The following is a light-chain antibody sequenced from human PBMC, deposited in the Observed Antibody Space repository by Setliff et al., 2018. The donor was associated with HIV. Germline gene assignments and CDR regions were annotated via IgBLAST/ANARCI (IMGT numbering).Light chain of an antibody. CDR1: SSDIGRYNL. V-gene: IGLV2-23*01. CDR2: QAT. Sequence: QSALTQPASVSGSPGQSITISCTGTSSDIGRYNLVSWYQQYPGKAPKLMIYQATKRPPGVSNRFSGSKSGNTASLTISGLQAEDEADYYCCSNTGSNTYVFGSGTKV. J-gene: IGLJ1*01. CDR3: CSNTGSNTYV.